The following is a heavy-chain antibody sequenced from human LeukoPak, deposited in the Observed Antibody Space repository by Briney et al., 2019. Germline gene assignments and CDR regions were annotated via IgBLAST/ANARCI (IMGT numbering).Heavy chain of an antibody. D-gene: IGHD6-13*01. J-gene: IGHJ4*02. CDR2: ISSSGSII. CDR1: GFTFSSYE. Sequence: PGGSLRLSCAASGFTFSSYEMNWVRQAPGKGLEWVSYISSSGSIIYYADSVKGRFTISRDNAKNSLYLQMNSLRAEDTAVYYCARVGQQLVLDYFDYWGQGTLVTVSS. CDR3: ARVGQQLVLDYFDY. V-gene: IGHV3-48*03.